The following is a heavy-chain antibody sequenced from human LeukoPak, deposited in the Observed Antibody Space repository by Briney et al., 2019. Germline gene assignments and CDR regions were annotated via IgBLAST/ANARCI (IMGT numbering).Heavy chain of an antibody. J-gene: IGHJ4*02. Sequence: PSETLSLTCTVSGGSISSYYWSWIRPTPGKGLELIGYIYYSGSTNYNPSLKSRVTISVDTSKNQFSLKLSSVTAADTAVYYCARVSSGVYFDYWGQGTLVTVSS. V-gene: IGHV4-59*01. D-gene: IGHD2-15*01. CDR1: GGSISSYY. CDR2: IYYSGST. CDR3: ARVSSGVYFDY.